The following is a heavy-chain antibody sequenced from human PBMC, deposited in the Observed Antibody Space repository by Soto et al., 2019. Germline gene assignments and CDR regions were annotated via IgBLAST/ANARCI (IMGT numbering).Heavy chain of an antibody. CDR3: ARTLNEWLLGLD. J-gene: IGHJ4*02. CDR1: GYTFTSYG. CDR2: ISAYNGNT. V-gene: IGHV1-18*01. Sequence: QVKLVQSGAEVKKPGASVKVSCKASGYTFTSYGISWVRKAPGQGLEWMGWISAYNGNTNYAQKFQGRVTMSTDTSTSTAYMELRSLRSDDTAVYYCARTLNEWLLGLDWGQGTLVTVSS. D-gene: IGHD3-3*01.